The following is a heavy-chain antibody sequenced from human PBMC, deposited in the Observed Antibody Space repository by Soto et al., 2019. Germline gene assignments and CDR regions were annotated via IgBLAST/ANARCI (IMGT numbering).Heavy chain of an antibody. CDR2: FDAEDGKT. D-gene: IGHD5-12*01. CDR1: GYTLTELS. Sequence: QVHLIQSGAEVKKPGASVKVSCKVSGYTLTELSMHWVRQAPGKGPEWMGGFDAEDGKTTSAQKFQGRVTVTHDTSTDTAYMELSSLRSEDTAVYYCVPAATRWLQSPFDYWGQGTLVTVSS. V-gene: IGHV1-24*01. CDR3: VPAATRWLQSPFDY. J-gene: IGHJ4*02.